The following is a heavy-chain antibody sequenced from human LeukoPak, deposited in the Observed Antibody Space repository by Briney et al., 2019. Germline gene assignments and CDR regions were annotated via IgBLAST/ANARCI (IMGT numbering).Heavy chain of an antibody. CDR1: GYTFTGYY. V-gene: IGHV1-69*05. CDR3: ARDLFAYCGGDCYFVDP. Sequence: SVKVSCKASGYTFTGYYMHWVRQAPGQGLEWMGRIIPIFGTANYAQKFQGRVTITTDESTSTAHMELSSLRSEDTAVYYCARDLFAYCGGDCYFVDPWGQGTLVTVSS. CDR2: IIPIFGTA. D-gene: IGHD2-21*02. J-gene: IGHJ5*02.